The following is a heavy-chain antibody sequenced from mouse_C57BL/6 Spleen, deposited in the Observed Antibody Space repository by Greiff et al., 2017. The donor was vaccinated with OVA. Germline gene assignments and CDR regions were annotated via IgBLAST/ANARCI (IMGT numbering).Heavy chain of an antibody. Sequence: EVMLVESGGGLVQPGGSLSLSCAASGFTFTDYYMRWVRQPPGKALEWLGFIRHKANGYTTEYSASVKGRFTISRDNSQSILYLQMNALRAEDSATYYCARYVGYFDYWGQGTTLTVSS. CDR1: GFTFTDYY. D-gene: IGHD4-1*01. CDR3: ARYVGYFDY. V-gene: IGHV7-3*01. CDR2: IRHKANGYTT. J-gene: IGHJ2*01.